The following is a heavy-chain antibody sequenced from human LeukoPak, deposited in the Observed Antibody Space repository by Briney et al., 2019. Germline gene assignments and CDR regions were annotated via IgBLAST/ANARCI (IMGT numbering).Heavy chain of an antibody. D-gene: IGHD2-15*01. CDR3: ARIPPYCSGGNCYSIVY. V-gene: IGHV4-4*07. Sequence: SETLSLTCTVSGASISGYYWTWIRQPAGKGLEWIGRIYTSGSTNYNPSLKSRVTTSVDTSKNQFSLNLSSVTAADTAVYYCARIPPYCSGGNCYSIVYWGQGTLVTVSS. CDR1: GASISGYY. CDR2: IYTSGST. J-gene: IGHJ4*02.